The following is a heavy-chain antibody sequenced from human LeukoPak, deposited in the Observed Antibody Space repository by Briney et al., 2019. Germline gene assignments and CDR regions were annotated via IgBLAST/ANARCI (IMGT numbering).Heavy chain of an antibody. CDR3: AKVHSSGSFDY. D-gene: IGHD6-19*01. Sequence: QSGGSLRLSCAASGFTFDDYAMHWVRHAPGKGLEWVSGISWNSGSIGYADSVKGRFTISRDNAKNSLYLQMNSLRAEDTALYYCAKVHSSGSFDYWGQGTLVTVSS. V-gene: IGHV3-9*01. J-gene: IGHJ4*02. CDR1: GFTFDDYA. CDR2: ISWNSGSI.